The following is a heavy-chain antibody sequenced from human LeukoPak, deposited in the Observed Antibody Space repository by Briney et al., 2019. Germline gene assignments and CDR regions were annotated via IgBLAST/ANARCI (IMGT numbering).Heavy chain of an antibody. V-gene: IGHV4-39*01. Sequence: SETLSLTCTVSGGSVSNSNYYCGWVRQPPGKGLEWIGSIYYSGSTYYNPSLKSRVTISVDTSKNQFSLKLSSVTAAGTAVYYCARQRGYCSGSSCYGMFDYWGQGTLVTVSS. CDR3: ARQRGYCSGSSCYGMFDY. CDR1: GGSVSNSNYY. CDR2: IYYSGST. J-gene: IGHJ4*02. D-gene: IGHD2-15*01.